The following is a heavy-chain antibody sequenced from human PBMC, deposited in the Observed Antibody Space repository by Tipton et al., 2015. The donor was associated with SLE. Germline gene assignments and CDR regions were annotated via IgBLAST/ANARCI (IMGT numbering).Heavy chain of an antibody. D-gene: IGHD6-25*01. V-gene: IGHV4-59*08. J-gene: IGHJ2*01. CDR1: DASMNYFY. Sequence: TLSLTCTVSDASMNYFYWTWIRQPPGKGLEWLGRIHNTGSTYYNPSLKSRVTISLDTSTNQFSLRLTSVAAADTAEYYCVRIIRADWYFDLWGRGTLVTVSS. CDR3: VRIIRADWYFDL. CDR2: IHNTGST.